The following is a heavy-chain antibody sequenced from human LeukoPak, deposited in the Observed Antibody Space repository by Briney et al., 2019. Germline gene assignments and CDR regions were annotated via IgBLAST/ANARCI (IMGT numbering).Heavy chain of an antibody. CDR3: ARDGTSTDDY. Sequence: SVKVSCKTSGYTFSNFGISWVRQAPGQGLEWMGWISGNNDNPNYGQKFQGRFTVTTDSSTSTAYMELRNLRSDDTAVYYCARDGTSTDDYWGQGTLVTVTS. D-gene: IGHD2-2*01. J-gene: IGHJ4*02. CDR1: GYTFSNFG. V-gene: IGHV1-18*01. CDR2: ISGNNDNP.